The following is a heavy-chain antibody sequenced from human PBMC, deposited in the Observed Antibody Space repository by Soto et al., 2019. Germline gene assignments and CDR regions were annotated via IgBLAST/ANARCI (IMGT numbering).Heavy chain of an antibody. CDR3: ARDGVVAAITGHNWFDP. D-gene: IGHD2-15*01. CDR1: GFTFSSYG. J-gene: IGHJ5*02. CDR2: IWYDGSNK. Sequence: GGSLRLSCAASGFTFSSYGMHWVRQAPGKGLEWVAVIWYDGSNKYYADSVKGRFTISRDNSKNTLYLQMNSLRAEDTAVYYCARDGVVAAITGHNWFDPWGQGTLVTVSS. V-gene: IGHV3-33*01.